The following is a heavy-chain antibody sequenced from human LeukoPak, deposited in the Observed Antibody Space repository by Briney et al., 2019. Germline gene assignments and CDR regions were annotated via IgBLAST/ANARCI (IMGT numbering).Heavy chain of an antibody. CDR2: IYHSGST. D-gene: IGHD5-18*01. CDR3: GSAPYSVGLDY. V-gene: IGHV4-30-2*01. Sequence: SETLSLTCAVSGGSISSGGYSWSWIRQPPGKGLEWIGYIYHSGSTYYNPSLKSRVTISVDRSKNQFSLQLSSVTAADTAVYYCGSAPYSVGLDYWGQGTLVTVSS. CDR1: GGSISSGGYS. J-gene: IGHJ4*02.